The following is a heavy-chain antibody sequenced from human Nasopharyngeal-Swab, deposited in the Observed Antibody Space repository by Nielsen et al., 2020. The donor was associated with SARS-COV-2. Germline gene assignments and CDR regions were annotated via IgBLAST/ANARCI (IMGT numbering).Heavy chain of an antibody. D-gene: IGHD2-15*01. J-gene: IGHJ4*02. V-gene: IGHV3-33*01. CDR1: GFIFRSHG. CDR2: IYYDASNQ. CDR3: VRGDGSPTFFDF. Sequence: GESLKIYCAASGFIFRSHGMHWVRQAPGTGLEWVGIIYYDASNQFYSDSVKGRFTISRDNSKNTLYLQMNSLRVEDTAVYYCVRGDGSPTFFDFWGQGNMVTVSS.